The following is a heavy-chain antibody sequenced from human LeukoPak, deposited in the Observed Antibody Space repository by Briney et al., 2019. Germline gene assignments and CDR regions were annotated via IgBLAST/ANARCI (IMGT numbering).Heavy chain of an antibody. D-gene: IGHD6-19*01. CDR2: ISGSGETI. J-gene: IGHJ4*02. V-gene: IGHV3-23*01. CDR1: GFNFRRSA. CDR3: CKVFVSGSGDYFAC. Sequence: PGGSLRLPCAASGFNFRRSAMAWVRLTPGKGLAGVSSISGSGETIHNADSVKGRFVISSDNSKNTLTLLMNSLGADDTAVYYRCKVFVSGSGDYFACLREGTLVTDSS.